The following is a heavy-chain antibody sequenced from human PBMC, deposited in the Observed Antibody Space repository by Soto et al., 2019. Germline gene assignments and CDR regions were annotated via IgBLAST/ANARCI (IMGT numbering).Heavy chain of an antibody. CDR2: IYYSGST. J-gene: IGHJ4*02. V-gene: IGHV4-39*01. CDR1: VGSISSSSYY. CDR3: ARLWSNCSGGSCYDY. D-gene: IGHD2-15*01. Sequence: SETLSLTCTVSVGSISSSSYYWGWIRQPPGKGLEWIGSIYYSGSTYYNPSLKSRVTISVDTSKNQFSPKLSSVTAADTAVYYCARLWSNCSGGSCYDYWGQGTLVTVSS.